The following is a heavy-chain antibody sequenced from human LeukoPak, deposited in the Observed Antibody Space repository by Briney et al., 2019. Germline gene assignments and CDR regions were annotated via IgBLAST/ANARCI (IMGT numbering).Heavy chain of an antibody. CDR3: ARERGHLDY. V-gene: IGHV3-33*01. Sequence: GGSLRLSCAASGFTFSTYGMHWGRQAPGKGLEWLAVIRYDGGNKYYGDSVRGRFTISRDNSKNTLYLQMNSLRAEDTAVYYCARERGHLDYWGQGTLVTVSS. CDR1: GFTFSTYG. CDR2: IRYDGGNK. D-gene: IGHD6-25*01. J-gene: IGHJ4*02.